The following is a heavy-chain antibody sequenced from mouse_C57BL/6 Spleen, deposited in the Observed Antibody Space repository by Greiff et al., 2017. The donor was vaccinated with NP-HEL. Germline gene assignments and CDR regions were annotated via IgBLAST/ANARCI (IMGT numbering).Heavy chain of an antibody. J-gene: IGHJ3*01. CDR2: ISSGGDYI. CDR3: TRGGIYYDYDEAAWFAY. CDR1: GFTFSSYA. D-gene: IGHD2-4*01. Sequence: EVKLVESGEGLVKPGGSLKLSCAASGFTFSSYAMSWVRQTPEKRLEWVAYISSGGDYIYYADTVKGRFTISRDNARNTLYLQMSSLKSEGTAMYYCTRGGIYYDYDEAAWFAYWGQGTLVTVSA. V-gene: IGHV5S21*01.